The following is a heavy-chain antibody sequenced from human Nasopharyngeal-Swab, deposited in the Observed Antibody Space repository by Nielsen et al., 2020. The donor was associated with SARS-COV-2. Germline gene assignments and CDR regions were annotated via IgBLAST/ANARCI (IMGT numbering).Heavy chain of an antibody. J-gene: IGHJ5*02. CDR2: IAPSDSYT. CDR1: GYTFTSYW. CDR3: ARDCTKGEGGVCWFDT. Sequence: GESLKISCKGSGYTFTSYWIRWVRQMPGKGLEWMGRIAPSDSYTNYSPSFQGHVTISADKSISTAYLQWSSLKAADTAMYYCARDCTKGEGGVCWFDTWGQGTLVTVSS. D-gene: IGHD2-8*01. V-gene: IGHV5-10-1*01.